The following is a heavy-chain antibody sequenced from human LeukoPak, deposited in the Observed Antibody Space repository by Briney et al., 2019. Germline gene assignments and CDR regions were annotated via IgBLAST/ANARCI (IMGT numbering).Heavy chain of an antibody. V-gene: IGHV3-48*03. J-gene: IGHJ4*02. Sequence: GGSLRLSCAASGFTFSSYEMNWVRQAPGEGLKWVSYISSSGSTIYYADSVKGRFTISRDNAKNSLYLQMNSLRAEDTAVYYCARGYSSGWYSGFDYWGQGTLVTVSS. CDR1: GFTFSSYE. CDR2: ISSSGSTI. D-gene: IGHD6-19*01. CDR3: ARGYSSGWYSGFDY.